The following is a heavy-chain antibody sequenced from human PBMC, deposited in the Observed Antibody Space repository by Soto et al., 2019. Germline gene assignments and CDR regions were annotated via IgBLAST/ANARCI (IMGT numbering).Heavy chain of an antibody. CDR1: GFTFTSSA. J-gene: IGHJ5*02. D-gene: IGHD3-10*01. Sequence: QMQLVQSGPEVKKPGTSVKVSCKASGFTFTSSAMQWVRQARGQRLEWIGWIVVGSGNTNYAQKFQERVTITRDMSTATXXMELSSLRSEDTAVYYCAMYYYGSGSYSSHNWFDPWGQGTLVTVSS. CDR3: AMYYYGSGSYSSHNWFDP. V-gene: IGHV1-58*02. CDR2: IVVGSGNT.